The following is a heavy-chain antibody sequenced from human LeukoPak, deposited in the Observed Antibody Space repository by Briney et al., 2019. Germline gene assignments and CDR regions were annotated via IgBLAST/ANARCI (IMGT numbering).Heavy chain of an antibody. V-gene: IGHV4-34*01. D-gene: IGHD6-19*01. CDR2: ISHSGST. CDR3: ARVLEGSSGQHWYFDL. Sequence: SETLSLTCAVYGGSFSGYYWSWIRQPPGKGLEWIGEISHSGSTNYNPSLKSRVTISVDTSKNQFSLRLSSVTAADTAVYYCARVLEGSSGQHWYFDLWGRGTLVTVSS. CDR1: GGSFSGYY. J-gene: IGHJ2*01.